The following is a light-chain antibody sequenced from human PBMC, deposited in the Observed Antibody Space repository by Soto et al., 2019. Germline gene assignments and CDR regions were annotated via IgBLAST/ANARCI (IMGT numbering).Light chain of an antibody. CDR2: AAS. J-gene: IGKJ1*01. Sequence: DIQLTQSPSFLSASVGDRVTITCRASQGISSYLAWYQQKPWKAPKLLIYAASTLQSGVPSRFSGSGSGTEFTLTIRSLQPEDFATYYYQKLNSYPRTFGQGTKVEIK. V-gene: IGKV1-9*01. CDR3: QKLNSYPRT. CDR1: QGISSY.